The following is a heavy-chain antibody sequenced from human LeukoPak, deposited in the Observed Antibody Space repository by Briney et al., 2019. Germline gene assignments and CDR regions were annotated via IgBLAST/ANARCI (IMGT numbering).Heavy chain of an antibody. CDR2: INHSGST. CDR3: ARGHYSSSSSRPFDH. V-gene: IGHV4-34*01. J-gene: IGHJ4*02. Sequence: PSETLSLTCAVYGGSFSGYYWSWIRQPPGKGLEWIGEINHSGSTNYNPSLKSRVTISVDTSKNQFSLKLSSVTAADTAVYYCARGHYSSSSSRPFDHWGQGTLVTVSS. CDR1: GGSFSGYY. D-gene: IGHD6-6*01.